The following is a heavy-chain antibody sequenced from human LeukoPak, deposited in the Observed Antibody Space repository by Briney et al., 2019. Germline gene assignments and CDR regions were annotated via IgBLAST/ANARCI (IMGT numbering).Heavy chain of an antibody. J-gene: IGHJ3*02. Sequence: GGSLRLSCAASGFTFSSYGMHWVRQAPGKGLEWVAVISYDGSNKYYADSVKGRFTISRGNSKNTLYLQMNSLRAEDTAVYYCAKTPEWELGANAFDIWGQGTMVTVSS. CDR1: GFTFSSYG. CDR2: ISYDGSNK. D-gene: IGHD1-26*01. CDR3: AKTPEWELGANAFDI. V-gene: IGHV3-30*18.